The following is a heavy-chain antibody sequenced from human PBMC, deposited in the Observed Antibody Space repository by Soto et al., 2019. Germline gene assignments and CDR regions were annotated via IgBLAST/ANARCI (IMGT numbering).Heavy chain of an antibody. Sequence: SETLSLTCSVSAGSISSDGFYWNWIRHPPGKGLEWIGYIYHSGGTYSSPSLRSRATISVDTSNNQFTLKLSSVTAADTAVYYCARDRGGYGVFDYWGQGTLVTVSS. V-gene: IGHV4-31*03. CDR2: IYHSGGT. J-gene: IGHJ4*02. D-gene: IGHD5-12*01. CDR1: AGSISSDGFY. CDR3: ARDRGGYGVFDY.